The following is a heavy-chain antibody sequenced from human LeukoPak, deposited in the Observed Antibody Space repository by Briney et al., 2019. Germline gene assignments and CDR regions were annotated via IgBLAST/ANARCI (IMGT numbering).Heavy chain of an antibody. CDR3: ARDKVAVDGPRFDP. CDR1: GGSFSGYY. J-gene: IGHJ5*02. Sequence: SETLSLTCAVYGGSFSGYYWSWIRQPPGKGLEWIGEINHSGSTNYNPSLKSRVTISVDTSKNQFSLKLSSVTAADTAVYYCARDKVAVDGPRFDPWGQGTLVTVSS. V-gene: IGHV4-34*01. CDR2: INHSGST. D-gene: IGHD6-19*01.